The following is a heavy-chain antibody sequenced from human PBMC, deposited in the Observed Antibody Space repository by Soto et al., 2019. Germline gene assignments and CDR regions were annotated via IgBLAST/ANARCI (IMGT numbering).Heavy chain of an antibody. CDR1: GYTFTSYG. CDR3: ARDADYYDRSRYSSPFDY. CDR2: ISAYSGNT. J-gene: IGHJ4*02. Sequence: ASVKVSCKASGYTFTSYGISWVRQAPGKGLEWMGWISAYSGNTNYAQKLQGRVTMTTDTSTSTAYMELRSLRSDDTAVYYCARDADYYDRSRYSSPFDYWGQGTLVTVSS. D-gene: IGHD3-22*01. V-gene: IGHV1-18*04.